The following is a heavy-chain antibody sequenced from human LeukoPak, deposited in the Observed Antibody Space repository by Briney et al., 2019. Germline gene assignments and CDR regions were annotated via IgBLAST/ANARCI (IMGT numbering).Heavy chain of an antibody. J-gene: IGHJ4*02. CDR2: IHPSGRL. CDR1: GASFSSGDQY. CDR3: SRGLDSRKLGY. Sequence: PSQTLSLTCTVSGASFSSGDQYWNWIRQSPGKGLEWIGSIHPSGRLYNTPSLESRVTISIDTSKSQFSLNLNSVTAADTAVYFCSRGLDSRKLGYWGQGTLVTVSS. D-gene: IGHD3-22*01. V-gene: IGHV4-31*03.